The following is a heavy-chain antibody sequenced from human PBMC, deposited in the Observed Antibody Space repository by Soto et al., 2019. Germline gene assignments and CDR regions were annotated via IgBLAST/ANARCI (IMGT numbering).Heavy chain of an antibody. V-gene: IGHV4-31*03. CDR2: IYYSGST. D-gene: IGHD1-1*01. J-gene: IGHJ6*02. CDR3: ARGAYDVAIQEYYDYYGMDV. CDR1: GGSISSGGYY. Sequence: QVQLQESGPGLVKPSQTLSLTCTVSGGSISSGGYYWSWIRQHPGKGLEWIGYIYYSGSTYYNPSLKSRVTISVDTSKNQFSLKLSSVTAADTAVYYCARGAYDVAIQEYYDYYGMDVWGQGTTVTVSS.